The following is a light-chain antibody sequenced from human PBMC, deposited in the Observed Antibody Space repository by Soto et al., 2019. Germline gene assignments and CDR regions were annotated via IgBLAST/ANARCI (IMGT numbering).Light chain of an antibody. V-gene: IGKV1-5*01. CDR2: DAS. Sequence: DIQMTQSPSTLSASVGDRVTITCRASQSISSWLAWYQQKPGKAPKLLIYDASSLESGVPSRFSGSGSGTEFTLTISSLQPDDFAXYYCQQYNSYSPESFGRGTKVEIK. CDR3: QQYNSYSPES. CDR1: QSISSW. J-gene: IGKJ1*01.